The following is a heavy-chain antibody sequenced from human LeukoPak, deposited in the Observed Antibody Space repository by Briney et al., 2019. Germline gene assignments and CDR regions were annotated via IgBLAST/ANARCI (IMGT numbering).Heavy chain of an antibody. D-gene: IGHD5-18*01. CDR2: IKKDGSEK. V-gene: IGHV3-7*01. CDR3: ARHLSGVTGYTYGRGIDY. Sequence: GGSLRLSCAASRLTFSSYWMSWVRQAPGKGLEWVANIKKDGSEKYYVDSVKGRFTISRDNAKTSLYLRMNSLRAEDTAVYYCARHLSGVTGYTYGRGIDYWGQGTLVTVSS. J-gene: IGHJ4*02. CDR1: RLTFSSYW.